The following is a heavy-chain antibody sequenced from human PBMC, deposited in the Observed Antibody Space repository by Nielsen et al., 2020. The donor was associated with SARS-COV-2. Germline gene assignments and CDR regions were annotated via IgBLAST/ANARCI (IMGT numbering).Heavy chain of an antibody. Sequence: GESLKISCAASGFTFSSYAMHWVRQAPGKGLEWVAVISYDGSNKYYADSVKGRFTISRDNSKNTLYLQMNSPRAEDTAVYYCASSEGGSYLVYWGQGTLVTVSS. D-gene: IGHD1-26*01. CDR2: ISYDGSNK. V-gene: IGHV3-30*04. J-gene: IGHJ4*02. CDR3: ASSEGGSYLVY. CDR1: GFTFSSYA.